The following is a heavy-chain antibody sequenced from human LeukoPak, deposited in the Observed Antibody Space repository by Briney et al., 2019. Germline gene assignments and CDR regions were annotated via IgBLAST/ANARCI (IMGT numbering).Heavy chain of an antibody. CDR1: GFTFSSYW. D-gene: IGHD1-14*01. CDR3: ANKPAGFDP. J-gene: IGHJ5*02. Sequence: GGSLRPSCVASGFTFSSYWMHWVRQAPGKGLVWVSRIKSDGSSTNYADSVKGRFTISRDNSKNTLYLQMNSLRAEDTAVYYCANKPAGFDPWGQGTLVTVSS. CDR2: IKSDGSST. V-gene: IGHV3-74*01.